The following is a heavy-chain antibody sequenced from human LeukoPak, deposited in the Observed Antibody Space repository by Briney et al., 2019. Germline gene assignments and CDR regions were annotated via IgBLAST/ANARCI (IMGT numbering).Heavy chain of an antibody. J-gene: IGHJ5*02. CDR2: ISYDGSNK. D-gene: IGHD6-13*01. Sequence: GGSLRLSCAASGFTFSSYGMHWVRQAPGKGLEWVAVISYDGSNKYYADSVKGRFTISRDNSKNTLYLQMNSLRAEDTAVYYCAKDPIAVAGIRGWFDPWGQGTLVTVSS. CDR1: GFTFSSYG. V-gene: IGHV3-30*18. CDR3: AKDPIAVAGIRGWFDP.